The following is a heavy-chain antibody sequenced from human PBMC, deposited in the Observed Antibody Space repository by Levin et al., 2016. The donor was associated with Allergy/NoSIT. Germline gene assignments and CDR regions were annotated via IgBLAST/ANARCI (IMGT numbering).Heavy chain of an antibody. D-gene: IGHD4-17*01. CDR2: IVVGSGKT. Sequence: SVKVSCKASGFTFTTSAVQWVRQARGQRLEWIGWIVVGSGKTNYAQKFQERVTITRDMSTSTAYMELSSLRSEDTAVYYCARGNHKHYGVESPDYWGQGTLVTVSS. J-gene: IGHJ4*02. CDR3: ARGNHKHYGVESPDY. CDR1: GFTFTTSA. V-gene: IGHV1-58*01.